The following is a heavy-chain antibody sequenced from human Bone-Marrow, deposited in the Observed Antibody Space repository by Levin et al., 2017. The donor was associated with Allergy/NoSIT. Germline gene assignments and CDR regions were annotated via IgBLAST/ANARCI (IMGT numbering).Heavy chain of an antibody. Sequence: ASVKVSCKASGYTFTGYYMHWVRQAPGQGLEWMGWINPNSGGTNYAQKFQGRVTMTRDTSISTAYMELSRLRSDDTAVYYCARGDIVVVPAAINCAWFDPWGQGTLVTVSS. CDR2: INPNSGGT. CDR3: ARGDIVVVPAAINCAWFDP. V-gene: IGHV1-2*02. J-gene: IGHJ5*02. CDR1: GYTFTGYY. D-gene: IGHD2-2*02.